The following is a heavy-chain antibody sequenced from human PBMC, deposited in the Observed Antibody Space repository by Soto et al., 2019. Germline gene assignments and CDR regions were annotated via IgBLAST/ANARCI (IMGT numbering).Heavy chain of an antibody. D-gene: IGHD2-2*01. CDR2: IIPIFGTA. CDR3: ARDRLRVRYCISTSCYLPPVAFDP. J-gene: IGHJ5*02. V-gene: IGHV1-69*13. Sequence: SVKVSCKASGGTFSSYAISWVRQAPGQGLEWMGGIIPIFGTANYAQKFQGRVTITADESTSTAYMELSSLRSEDTAVYYCARDRLRVRYCISTSCYLPPVAFDPWGQGTLVTVSS. CDR1: GGTFSSYA.